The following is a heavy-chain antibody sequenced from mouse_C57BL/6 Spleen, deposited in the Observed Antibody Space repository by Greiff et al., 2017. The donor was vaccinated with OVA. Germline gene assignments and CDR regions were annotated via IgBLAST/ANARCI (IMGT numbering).Heavy chain of an antibody. Sequence: QVQLQQPGAELVRPGASVKLSCKASGYTFTSYWMHWVKQRPGQGLEWIGVIDPSDSYTTYNQKFKGKATLTVDTSSSTAYMQLSTLTSEDSAVYECARTITAVARTAMDYWGQGTSVTVSS. D-gene: IGHD1-1*01. CDR1: GYTFTSYW. CDR2: IDPSDSYT. V-gene: IGHV1-59*01. J-gene: IGHJ4*01. CDR3: ARTITAVARTAMDY.